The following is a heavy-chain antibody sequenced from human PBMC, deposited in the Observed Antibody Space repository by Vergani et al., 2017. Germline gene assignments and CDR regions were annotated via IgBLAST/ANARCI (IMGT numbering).Heavy chain of an antibody. CDR1: GGSISSSNW. CDR2: IYYSGST. V-gene: IGHV4-4*02. Sequence: QVQLQESGPGLVKPSGTLSLTCAVSGGSISSSNWWSWVRQPPGKGLEWIGSIYYSGSTYYNPSLKSRVTISVDTSKNQFSLKLSSVTAADTAVYYCARVPTGRTHYYDSSGLTKYAFDIWGQGTMVTVSS. CDR3: ARVPTGRTHYYDSSGLTKYAFDI. J-gene: IGHJ3*02. D-gene: IGHD3-22*01.